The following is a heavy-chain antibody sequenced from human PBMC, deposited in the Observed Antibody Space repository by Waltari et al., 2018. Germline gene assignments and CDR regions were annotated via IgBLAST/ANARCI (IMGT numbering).Heavy chain of an antibody. V-gene: IGHV1-24*01. CDR1: GYTLTELS. CDR3: ATTTFGGYGAIHLFDY. CDR2: FEPEEGET. J-gene: IGHJ4*02. D-gene: IGHD3-10*01. Sequence: QVQLVQSGAEVKKPGASVKVSCKVSGYTLTELSMHWVRQAPGKGLEWMGGFEPEEGETNYVQKVPGRGTITEDTSTDTAYMGLSSLGSGDTAVYYCATTTFGGYGAIHLFDYWGQGTLVTVSS.